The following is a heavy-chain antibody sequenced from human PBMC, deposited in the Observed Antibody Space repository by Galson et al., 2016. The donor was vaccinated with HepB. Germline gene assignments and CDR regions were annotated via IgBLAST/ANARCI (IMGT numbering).Heavy chain of an antibody. V-gene: IGHV2-5*02. Sequence: PALVKPTQTLTLTCTFSGFSLSTTGVGVGWIRQPPGKALEWLALIYWDDDKRYSPSLKSRLTITKDTSKNQVVLTITNVDPVDTATYYCAHTSSTSTWTFYYYFTLDVWGQGTMVTVSS. D-gene: IGHD2-2*01. J-gene: IGHJ6*02. CDR2: IYWDDDK. CDR1: GFSLSTTGVG. CDR3: AHTSSTSTWTFYYYFTLDV.